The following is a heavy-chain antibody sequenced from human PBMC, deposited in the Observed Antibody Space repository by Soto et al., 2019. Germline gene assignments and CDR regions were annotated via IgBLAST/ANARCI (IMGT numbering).Heavy chain of an antibody. D-gene: IGHD5-18*01. CDR1: GFTFSSYA. Sequence: QVQLVESGGGMVQPGRSLRLSCAASGFTFSSYAMHWVRQAPGKGLEWVAVISYDGSNKYYADSVKGRFTISRDNSKNTLYLQMNSLRAEDTAVYYCARPHTWIQLWSYYFDYWGQGTLVTVSS. V-gene: IGHV3-30-3*01. J-gene: IGHJ4*02. CDR2: ISYDGSNK. CDR3: ARPHTWIQLWSYYFDY.